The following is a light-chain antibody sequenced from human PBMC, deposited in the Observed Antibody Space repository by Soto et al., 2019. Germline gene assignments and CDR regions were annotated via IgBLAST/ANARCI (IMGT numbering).Light chain of an antibody. CDR1: QDISVY. CDR2: SAS. J-gene: IGKJ5*01. V-gene: IGKV1-27*01. CDR3: QKFNTAPLT. Sequence: DIQMTQSPSSLSASVGDRVTITCRASQDISVYLAWYQQKPGKVPKLLIYSASTLQSGVPSRFSVSGSVTDSTLTISSLQPEDVATYICQKFNTAPLTFGQGTRLEIK.